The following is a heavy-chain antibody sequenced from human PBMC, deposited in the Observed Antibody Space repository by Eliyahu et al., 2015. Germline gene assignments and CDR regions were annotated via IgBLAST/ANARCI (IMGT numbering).Heavy chain of an antibody. CDR1: GYSXTXYW. J-gene: IGHJ3*02. CDR2: IYPGDSDT. Sequence: EVQLVQSGAHVKKPGESLMIFCXGSGYSXTXYWIGWVRQXPGKGLEWMGIIYPGDSDTRYSPSFQGQVTISVDKSFSTAYLQWSSLKASDTAMYYCARHRDLTTVSPFDIWGQGTMVTVSS. V-gene: IGHV5-51*01. D-gene: IGHD4-17*01. CDR3: ARHRDLTTVSPFDI.